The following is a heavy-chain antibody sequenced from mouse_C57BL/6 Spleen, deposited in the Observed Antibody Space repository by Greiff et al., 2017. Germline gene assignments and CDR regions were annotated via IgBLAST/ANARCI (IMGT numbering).Heavy chain of an antibody. J-gene: IGHJ2*01. V-gene: IGHV1-69*01. D-gene: IGHD1-1*01. CDR1: GYTFTSYW. CDR3: ARCDYGSSPYFDY. Sequence: QVQLQQPGAELVLPGASVKLSCKASGYTFTSYWMHWVKQRPGQGLDWIGEIDPSDSYTNYNQKFKGKSTLTVDKSSSTAYMQLSSLTSEDSAVYYCARCDYGSSPYFDYWGQGTTLTVSS. CDR2: IDPSDSYT.